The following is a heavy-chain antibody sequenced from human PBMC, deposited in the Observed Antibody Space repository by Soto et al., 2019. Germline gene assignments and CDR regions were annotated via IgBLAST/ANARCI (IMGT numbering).Heavy chain of an antibody. Sequence: EVQLVESGGGLVQPGGSLRLSCAASGFTFSSYEMNWVRQVPGKGLEWVSYISSSGSTIYYADSVKGRFTISGDNAKNSLYLQMNSLRAEDTAVYYCSKNYYGMDVWGQGTTVTVSS. CDR2: ISSSGSTI. V-gene: IGHV3-48*03. CDR1: GFTFSSYE. J-gene: IGHJ6*02. CDR3: SKNYYGMDV.